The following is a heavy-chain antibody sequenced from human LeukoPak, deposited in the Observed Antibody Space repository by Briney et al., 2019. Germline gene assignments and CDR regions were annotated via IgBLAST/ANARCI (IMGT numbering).Heavy chain of an antibody. CDR2: IYTSWST. V-gene: IGHV4-4*07. CDR3: AREDVLRYFDWLFARSYWDWFDP. CDR1: VDSISSYY. J-gene: IGHJ5*02. D-gene: IGHD3-9*01. Sequence: SETLSLTCTVSVDSISSYYWSWMRESAGKGLECIGRIYTSWSTNYNPSLKSRVTMSVDTSKNQFSLKLSSVTAADTAVYYCAREDVLRYFDWLFARSYWDWFDPWGQGTLVTVSS.